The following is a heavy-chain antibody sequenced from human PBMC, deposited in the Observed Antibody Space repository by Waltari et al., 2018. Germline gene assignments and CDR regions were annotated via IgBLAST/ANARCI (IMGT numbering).Heavy chain of an antibody. V-gene: IGHV4-38-2*01. CDR3: ARESDISLSQARFDP. CDR2: IYHSGST. Sequence: QVQLQESDPGLVKPSETLSLTCAVSGYSISSGYYWGWIRQPPGKGLEWIGSIYHSGSTYYNPSLKSRVTISVDTSKNQFSLKLSSVTAADTAVYYCARESDISLSQARFDPWGQGTLVTVSS. D-gene: IGHD2-15*01. J-gene: IGHJ5*02. CDR1: GYSISSGYY.